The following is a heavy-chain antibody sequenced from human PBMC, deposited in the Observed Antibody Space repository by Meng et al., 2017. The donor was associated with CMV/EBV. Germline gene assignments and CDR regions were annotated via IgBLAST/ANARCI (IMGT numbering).Heavy chain of an antibody. CDR2: IYWDDDK. Sequence: QISLKQTVPPLLKPTQTLTLTCTFSGSSLSTSGVGVGWIRQPPGKALEWLALIYWDDDKRYSPSLKSRLTITKDTSKNQVVLTMTNMDPVDTATYYCAHRGRIAAAGTDWFDPWGQGTLVTVSS. CDR1: GSSLSTSGVG. J-gene: IGHJ5*02. V-gene: IGHV2-5*02. D-gene: IGHD6-13*01. CDR3: AHRGRIAAAGTDWFDP.